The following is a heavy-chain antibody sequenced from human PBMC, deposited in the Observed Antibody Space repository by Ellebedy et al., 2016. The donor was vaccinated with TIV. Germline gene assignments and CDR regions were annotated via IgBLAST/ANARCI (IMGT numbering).Heavy chain of an antibody. CDR3: ARDVGGTTDGNWFDP. CDR1: GGTFSSYA. J-gene: IGHJ5*02. V-gene: IGHV1-69*05. CDR2: IIPIFGTA. Sequence: SVKVSXXASGGTFSSYAISWVRQAPGQGLEWMGGIIPIFGTANYAQKLQGRVTMTTDTSTSTAYMELRSLRSDDTAVYYCARDVGGTTDGNWFDPWGQGTLVTVSS. D-gene: IGHD4-17*01.